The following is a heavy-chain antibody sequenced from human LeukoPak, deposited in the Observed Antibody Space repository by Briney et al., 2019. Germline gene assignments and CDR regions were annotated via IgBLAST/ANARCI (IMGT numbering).Heavy chain of an antibody. CDR1: GYTFTGYY. V-gene: IGHV1-2*02. CDR3: ARSGVVREKIDY. Sequence: ASVKVSCKASGYTFTGYYMHWVRQAPGQGLEWMGWINPNSGGTNYAQKFQGRVAMTRDTSISTAYMELSRLGSDDTAVYYCARSGVVREKIDYWGQGTLVTVSS. J-gene: IGHJ4*02. D-gene: IGHD3-10*01. CDR2: INPNSGGT.